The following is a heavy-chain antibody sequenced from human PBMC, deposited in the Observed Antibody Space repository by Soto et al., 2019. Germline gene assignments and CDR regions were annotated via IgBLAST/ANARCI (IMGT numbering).Heavy chain of an antibody. V-gene: IGHV1-18*01. D-gene: IGHD2-15*01. CDR3: ARQYCSGGSCYTLAY. J-gene: IGHJ4*02. CDR1: GYTFTSYG. CDR2: ISAYNGNT. Sequence: ASVKVSCKASGYTFTSYGISWVRQAPGQGLEWMGWISAYNGNTNYAQKLQGRVTMTRDTSTSTVYMELSSLRSEDTAVYYCARQYCSGGSCYTLAYWGQGTLVTVSS.